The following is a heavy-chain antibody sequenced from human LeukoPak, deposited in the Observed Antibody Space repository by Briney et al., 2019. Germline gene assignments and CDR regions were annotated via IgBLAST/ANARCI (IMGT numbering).Heavy chain of an antibody. CDR2: IYYSGST. D-gene: IGHD6-13*01. Sequence: KSSETLSLTCTVSGGSISSYYWSWIRQPPGKGLEWIGYIYYSGSTNYNPSLKSRVTISVDTSKNQFSLKLSSVTAADTAVYYCARGSRGSSWYGIFDYWGQGTLVTVSS. V-gene: IGHV4-59*01. CDR3: ARGSRGSSWYGIFDY. J-gene: IGHJ4*02. CDR1: GGSISSYY.